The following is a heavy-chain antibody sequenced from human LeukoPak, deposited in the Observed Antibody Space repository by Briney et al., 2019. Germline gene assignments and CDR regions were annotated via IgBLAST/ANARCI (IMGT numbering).Heavy chain of an antibody. D-gene: IGHD3-10*02. Sequence: GGSLRLSCAASGFSFSNYGMHWVRQAPGKGLEWVAFIRDDGNNKYYADSVKGRFTISRDNAKNSLYLQMNSLRAEDTAVYYCAELGITMIGGVWGKGTTVTISS. CDR2: IRDDGNNK. CDR1: GFSFSNYG. V-gene: IGHV3-30*02. J-gene: IGHJ6*04. CDR3: AELGITMIGGV.